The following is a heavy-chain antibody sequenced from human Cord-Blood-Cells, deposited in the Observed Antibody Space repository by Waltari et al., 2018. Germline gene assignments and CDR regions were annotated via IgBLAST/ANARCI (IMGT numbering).Heavy chain of an antibody. CDR2: INPNSGGT. J-gene: IGHJ5*02. D-gene: IGHD6-13*01. CDR3: ARDWGIAAAGTNNWFDP. V-gene: IGHV1-2*04. CDR1: GYTFTGYY. Sequence: QVQLVQSGAEVKKPGASVKVSCKASGYTFTGYYMHWVRQAPGQGLEWMGWINPNSGGTNYAQKFQGWVTMTRETSISTAYMELSRLRSDDTAVYYCARDWGIAAAGTNNWFDPWGQGTLVTVSS.